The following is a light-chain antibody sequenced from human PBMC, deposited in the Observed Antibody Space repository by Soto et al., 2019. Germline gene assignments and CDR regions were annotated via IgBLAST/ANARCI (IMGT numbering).Light chain of an antibody. CDR2: KAS. Sequence: DIQMTQSPSTLSGSVGDRVTITCRASQTISSWLAWYQQKPGKAPKLLIYKASTLKSGVPPRFSGSGSGTEFTLTISSLQPDDFATYYCQHYNSYAEAFGRGTKVEL. J-gene: IGKJ1*01. V-gene: IGKV1-5*03. CDR1: QTISSW. CDR3: QHYNSYAEA.